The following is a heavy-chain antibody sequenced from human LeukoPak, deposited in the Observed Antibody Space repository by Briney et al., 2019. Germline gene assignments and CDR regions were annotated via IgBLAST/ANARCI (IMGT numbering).Heavy chain of an antibody. V-gene: IGHV4-59*08. D-gene: IGHD2-2*01. CDR2: IYYSGST. Sequence: SETLSLTCTVSGGPISSYYWSWIREPPGKGLEWIGYIYYSGSTNYNPSLKSRCTISVDTSKNQFSLKLSSVTAADTAVYYCARHQGVVPAAIPYYFVYWGQGTLVTVSS. CDR1: GGPISSYY. J-gene: IGHJ4*02. CDR3: ARHQGVVPAAIPYYFVY.